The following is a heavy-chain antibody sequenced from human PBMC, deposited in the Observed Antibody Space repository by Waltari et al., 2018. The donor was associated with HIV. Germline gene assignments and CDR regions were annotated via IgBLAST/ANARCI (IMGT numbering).Heavy chain of an antibody. CDR2: INSDGSIT. Sequence: EVQLVESGGGLVQPGGSLRLSCAASGFTFSSYWMHWVRQAPGKGLVWVSRINSDGSITSHADSGKGRFTISRDNARNTLYLQMNSLGAEDTAMYYCAKGGTSGYTFGFGRWGQGTLVTVSS. J-gene: IGHJ1*01. D-gene: IGHD5-18*01. CDR1: GFTFSSYW. V-gene: IGHV3-74*01. CDR3: AKGGTSGYTFGFGR.